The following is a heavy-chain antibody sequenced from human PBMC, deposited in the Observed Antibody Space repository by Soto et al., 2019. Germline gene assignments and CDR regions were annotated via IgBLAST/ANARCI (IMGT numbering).Heavy chain of an antibody. V-gene: IGHV3-72*01. Sequence: GGSLRLSCEVSGFTFSDHYMDWVRQAPGKGLEWVGRSRNKANSFSTAYAPSVKGRFTISRDDSKSSLYLQMNSLKTDDTAVYFCTRIAYNYGPGYYWGQGTLVTVSS. CDR3: TRIAYNYGPGYY. J-gene: IGHJ4*02. CDR2: SRNKANSFST. CDR1: GFTFSDHY. D-gene: IGHD2-21*01.